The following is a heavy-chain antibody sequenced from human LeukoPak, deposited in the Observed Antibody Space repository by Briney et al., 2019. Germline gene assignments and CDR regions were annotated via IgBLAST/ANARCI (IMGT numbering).Heavy chain of an antibody. J-gene: IGHJ5*02. CDR1: GFTFSSYA. V-gene: IGHV3-30-3*01. D-gene: IGHD6-13*01. CDR2: ISYDGGNK. CDR3: ARDGGYSSTSPGSWFDP. Sequence: PGGSLRLSCAASGFTFSSYAMHWVRQAPGKGLEWVAVISYDGGNKYYADSVKGRFTISRDNSKNTLYLQMNSLRAEDTAVYYCARDGGYSSTSPGSWFDPWGQGTLVTVSS.